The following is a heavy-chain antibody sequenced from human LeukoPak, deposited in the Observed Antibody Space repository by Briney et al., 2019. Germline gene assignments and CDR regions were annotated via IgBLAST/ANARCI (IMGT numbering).Heavy chain of an antibody. CDR1: GFTFSSYW. Sequence: GGSLRLSCAASGFTFSSYWMHWVRQAPGKGLVWVSRINSDGSTPPYSDSVTRPFTISRNNAKSTLYLQMSSLRAEDTAVYYCSRDRGGAFDIWGQGTMVTVSS. CDR3: SRDRGGAFDI. J-gene: IGHJ3*02. CDR2: INSDGSTP. V-gene: IGHV3-74*01. D-gene: IGHD3-16*01.